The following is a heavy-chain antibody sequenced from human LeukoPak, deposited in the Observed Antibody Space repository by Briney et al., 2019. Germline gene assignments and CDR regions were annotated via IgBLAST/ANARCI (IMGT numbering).Heavy chain of an antibody. CDR1: GGSISSYY. Sequence: TSETLSLTCTVSGGSISSYYWSWIRQPPGKGLEWIGYIYYSGSTNYNPSLKSRVTISVDTSKNQFSLKLSSVTAADTAVYYCARGEFEGYCSGGSCCEDLGPQDIYGMDVWGQGTTVTVSS. V-gene: IGHV4-59*01. CDR2: IYYSGST. CDR3: ARGEFEGYCSGGSCCEDLGPQDIYGMDV. D-gene: IGHD2-15*01. J-gene: IGHJ6*02.